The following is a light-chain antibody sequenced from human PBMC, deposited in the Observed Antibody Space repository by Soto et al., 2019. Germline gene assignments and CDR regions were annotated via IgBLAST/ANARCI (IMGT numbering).Light chain of an antibody. CDR3: QQYNDWPMYT. Sequence: DIVMTQSPGTLSVSPGERATLSCSASQRVSTNLAWYQQKPGQAPRLLIYGASTRATGIPARFSGSGSGTQFTLTISSLQSEDSAVYYCQQYNDWPMYTFGPGTKVDIK. V-gene: IGKV3-15*01. J-gene: IGKJ2*01. CDR2: GAS. CDR1: QRVSTN.